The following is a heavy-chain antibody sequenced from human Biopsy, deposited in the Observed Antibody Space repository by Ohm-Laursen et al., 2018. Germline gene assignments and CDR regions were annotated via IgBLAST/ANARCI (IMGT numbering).Heavy chain of an antibody. J-gene: IGHJ4*02. D-gene: IGHD5-18*01. CDR3: ARHPTHRIQQIDY. CDR1: GGSISRYY. CDR2: IYYSGST. V-gene: IGHV4-59*08. Sequence: SDTLSLTCTVSGGSISRYYWSWIRQPPGQGLEWIGYIYYSGSTNYNSSLKSRVTISVDTSKNQFSLRRSSVTAADTAVYYCARHPTHRIQQIDYWGQGTLVTVSS.